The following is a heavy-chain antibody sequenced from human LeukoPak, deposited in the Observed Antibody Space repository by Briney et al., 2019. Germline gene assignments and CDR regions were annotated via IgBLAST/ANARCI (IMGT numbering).Heavy chain of an antibody. V-gene: IGHV1-69*05. CDR1: GGTFSSYA. Sequence: SVKVSCKASGGTFSSYAISWVRQAPGQGLEWMGGIIPIFGTANYAQKFQGRVTITTDESTSTAYMELSSLRSEDTAVYYCARGSLGYCSSTSCYKGGLDYWGQGTLVTVSS. J-gene: IGHJ4*02. D-gene: IGHD2-2*02. CDR3: ARGSLGYCSSTSCYKGGLDY. CDR2: IIPIFGTA.